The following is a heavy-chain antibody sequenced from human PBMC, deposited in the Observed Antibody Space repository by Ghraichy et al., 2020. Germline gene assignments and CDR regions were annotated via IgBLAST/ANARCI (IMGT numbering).Heavy chain of an antibody. CDR3: AKGSLLTFYYYYGMDV. CDR2: ISGSGGST. Sequence: LSLTCAASGFTFSSYAMNWVRQAPGKGLEWVSAISGSGGSTYYADSVKGRFTISRDNSKNTLYLQMNSLRAEDTAVYYCAKGSLLTFYYYYGMDVWGQGTTVTVSS. J-gene: IGHJ6*02. V-gene: IGHV3-23*01. CDR1: GFTFSSYA.